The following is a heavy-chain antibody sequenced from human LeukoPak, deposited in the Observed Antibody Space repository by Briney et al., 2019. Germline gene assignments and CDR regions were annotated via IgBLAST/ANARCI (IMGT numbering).Heavy chain of an antibody. CDR3: ARSYSSGFDY. CDR2: IYYSGST. J-gene: IGHJ4*02. Sequence: SETLSLTCTVSGGSIRSYYWSWIRQPPGKGLEWIGYIYYSGSTNYNPSLKSRVTISVDTSKNQFSLKLSAVTAADTAVYYCARSYSSGFDYWGQGTLVTVSS. CDR1: GGSIRSYY. D-gene: IGHD6-19*01. V-gene: IGHV4-59*01.